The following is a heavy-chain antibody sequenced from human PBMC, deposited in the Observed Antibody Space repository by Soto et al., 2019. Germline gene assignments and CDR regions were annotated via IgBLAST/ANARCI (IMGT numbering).Heavy chain of an antibody. Sequence: SETLSLTCAVSGGSISSGGYSWSWIRQPPGKGLEWIGYIYHSGTTYYNPSLKSRVTISVDTSKNQFSLKLTSVTAADTAVYYCARAGATTLSDYWGQGTLVTVPQ. J-gene: IGHJ4*02. CDR3: ARAGATTLSDY. CDR2: IYHSGTT. D-gene: IGHD1-26*01. V-gene: IGHV4-30-2*05. CDR1: GGSISSGGYS.